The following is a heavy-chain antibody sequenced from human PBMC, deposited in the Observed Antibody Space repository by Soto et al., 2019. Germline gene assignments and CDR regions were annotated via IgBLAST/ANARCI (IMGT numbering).Heavy chain of an antibody. J-gene: IGHJ4*02. CDR3: TTDDPINKN. Sequence: EVQLVESGGGLIQPGGSLRLCCAASGFTFSNAWMSRVRQAPGKGLEWVGRIKSKTNGGTTDYAGPVKGRFTISRDASKNTLYLQMNSLKTEDTAVYYCTTDDPINKNWGQGTLVTVSP. CDR2: IKSKTNGGTT. CDR1: GFTFSNAW. V-gene: IGHV3-15*01.